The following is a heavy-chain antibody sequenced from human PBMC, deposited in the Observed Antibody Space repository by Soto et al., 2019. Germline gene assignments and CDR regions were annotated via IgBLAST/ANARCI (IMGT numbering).Heavy chain of an antibody. CDR3: AGAPHPPTPFDY. V-gene: IGHV3-30-3*01. J-gene: IGHJ4*02. CDR2: ISYDGSNK. CDR1: GFTFSSYA. Sequence: QVQLVESGGGVVQPGRSLRLSCAASGFTFSSYAMHWVRQAPGKGLEWVAVISYDGSNKYYEDSVKGRFTISRDNSKNPLYLQMNILRAEDTAVYYRAGAPHPPTPFDYWRQGTLVTVSS.